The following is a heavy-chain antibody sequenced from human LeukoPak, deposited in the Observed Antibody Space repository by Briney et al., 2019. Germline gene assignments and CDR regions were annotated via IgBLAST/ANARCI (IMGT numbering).Heavy chain of an antibody. Sequence: PGGPLRLSCTVSGFTFSSYWMTWVRQVPGKARQGAANLNQEGREIYHLASMTGRLNISSDKNENSVFLQLPSLRPEDTGIYFCAKGRDYGDFWGQGTLVAVSS. CDR2: LNQEGREI. CDR1: GFTFSSYW. CDR3: AKGRDYGDF. V-gene: IGHV3-7*01. J-gene: IGHJ4*02.